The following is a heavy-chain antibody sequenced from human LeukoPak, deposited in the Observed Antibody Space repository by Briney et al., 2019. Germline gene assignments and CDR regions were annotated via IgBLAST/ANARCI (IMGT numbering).Heavy chain of an antibody. Sequence: SVKVSCKASGYTFTSYYMHWVRQTPGQGLEWMGIIIPSGGSTSYEQKVQGRVTMTRDTSTSTVYMELSSLRSEDTAVYYCARTPEESAGTIDYWGQGTLVTVSS. V-gene: IGHV1-46*01. J-gene: IGHJ4*02. CDR1: GYTFTSYY. CDR2: IIPSGGST. D-gene: IGHD6-19*01. CDR3: ARTPEESAGTIDY.